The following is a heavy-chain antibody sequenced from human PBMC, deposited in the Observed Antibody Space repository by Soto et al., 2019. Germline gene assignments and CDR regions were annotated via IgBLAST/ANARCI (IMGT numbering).Heavy chain of an antibody. CDR1: GGSISSYY. CDR3: ARVGSGEETYYYYYMDV. Sequence: PSETLSLTCTVSGGSISSYYWSWIRQPPGKGLEWIGYIYYSGSTNYNPSLKSRVTISVDTSKNQFSLKLSSVTAADTAVYYCARVGSGEETYYYYYMDVWGKGTTVTVSS. J-gene: IGHJ6*03. V-gene: IGHV4-59*01. D-gene: IGHD3-10*01. CDR2: IYYSGST.